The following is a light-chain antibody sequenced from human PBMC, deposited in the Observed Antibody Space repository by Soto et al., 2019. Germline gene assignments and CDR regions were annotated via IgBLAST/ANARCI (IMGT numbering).Light chain of an antibody. Sequence: EIVLTQSPGTLSLSPGERATLSCRASQSVSSSYLAWYQQKPGQAPRLLIYGASSRATGIPDRFSGSGSGTDFXLTXSRXXPEDFAVYYCQQYGSSPPYTFGQGTKLEIK. V-gene: IGKV3-20*01. CDR3: QQYGSSPPYT. CDR2: GAS. CDR1: QSVSSSY. J-gene: IGKJ2*01.